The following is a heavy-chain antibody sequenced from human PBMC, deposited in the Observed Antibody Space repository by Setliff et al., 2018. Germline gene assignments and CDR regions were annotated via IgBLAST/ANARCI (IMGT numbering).Heavy chain of an antibody. J-gene: IGHJ4*02. CDR2: IRYDSSTR. V-gene: IGHV3-30*02. Sequence: GGSLRLSCVASGFDFSSYGMHWVRQAPGKGLEWVTLIRYDSSTRHYADSVKGRFSVSRDNSRNTLYLQMNSLRVEDTAVYYCARDRRGGPSNFWSGYSDYWGQGTLVTVSS. D-gene: IGHD3-3*01. CDR1: GFDFSSYG. CDR3: ARDRRGGPSNFWSGYSDY.